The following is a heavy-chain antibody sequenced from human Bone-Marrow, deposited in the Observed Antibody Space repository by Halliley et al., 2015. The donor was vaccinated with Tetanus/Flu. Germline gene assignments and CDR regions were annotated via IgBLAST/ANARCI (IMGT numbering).Heavy chain of an antibody. CDR3: ARYSHGSGGVDY. V-gene: IGHV4-59*01. D-gene: IGHD5-18*01. CDR1: GGSIRSYY. CDR2: IYYSGST. J-gene: IGHJ4*02. Sequence: TLSLTCTVSGGSIRSYYWSWIRQPPGKRLEWIGYIYYSGSTNYNPSLKSRVTISVDTSKNQFSLKLSSVTAADTAVYYCARYSHGSGGVDYWGQGTLVTVSS.